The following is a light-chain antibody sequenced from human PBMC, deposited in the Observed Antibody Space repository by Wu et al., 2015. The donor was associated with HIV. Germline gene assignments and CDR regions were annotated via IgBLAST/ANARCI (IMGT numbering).Light chain of an antibody. J-gene: IGKJ4*01. CDR1: ESVGGD. Sequence: EAVMTQSPATLSVSPGEGVTLACRASESVGGDVAWYQQKPGQAPRLLIYDASNRATGIPARFSGSGSGTDFTLTISSLEPEDFAVYYCQQRSNYGTFGGGTKVEIK. CDR3: QQRSNYGT. V-gene: IGKV3-11*01. CDR2: DAS.